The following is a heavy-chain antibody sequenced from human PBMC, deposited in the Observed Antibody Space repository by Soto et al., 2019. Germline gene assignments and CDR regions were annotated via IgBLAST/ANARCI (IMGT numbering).Heavy chain of an antibody. D-gene: IGHD1-26*01. V-gene: IGHV3-30-3*01. Sequence: GGSLRLSCAASGFTFSSYAMHWVRQAPGKGLEWVAVISYDGSNKYYADSVKGRFTISRDNSKNTLYLQMNSLRAEDTAVYYCARERGDSGSYNLGADNWFDPWGQGTLVTVSS. CDR1: GFTFSSYA. J-gene: IGHJ5*02. CDR3: ARERGDSGSYNLGADNWFDP. CDR2: ISYDGSNK.